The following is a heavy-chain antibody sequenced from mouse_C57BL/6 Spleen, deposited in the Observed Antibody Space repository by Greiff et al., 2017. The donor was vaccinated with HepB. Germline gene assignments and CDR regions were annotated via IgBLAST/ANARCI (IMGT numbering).Heavy chain of an antibody. D-gene: IGHD1-1*01. J-gene: IGHJ4*01. V-gene: IGHV1-69*01. CDR1: GYTFTSYW. Sequence: QVQLQQSGAELVMPGASVKLSCKASGYTFTSYWMHWVKQRPGQGLEWIGEIDPSDSYTNYNQKFKGKSTLTVDKSSSTAYMQLSSLTSEDSAVYDCARGNYYGSSPYYAMDYWGQGTSVTVSS. CDR2: IDPSDSYT. CDR3: ARGNYYGSSPYYAMDY.